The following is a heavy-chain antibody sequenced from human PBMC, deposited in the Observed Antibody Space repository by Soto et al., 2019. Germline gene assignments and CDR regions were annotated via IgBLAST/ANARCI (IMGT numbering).Heavy chain of an antibody. V-gene: IGHV3-23*01. J-gene: IGHJ4*02. Sequence: GGSLRLSCAASGFTFSSYAMSWVRQAPGKGLEWVSTISGSGGTTYYADSVKGRFTISRDNSKNTLYLQMNSLRAEDTAIYYCAKGTQLLWFGELSNPFDLRGQGTLVTVSS. CDR3: AKGTQLLWFGELSNPFDL. D-gene: IGHD3-10*01. CDR2: ISGSGGTT. CDR1: GFTFSSYA.